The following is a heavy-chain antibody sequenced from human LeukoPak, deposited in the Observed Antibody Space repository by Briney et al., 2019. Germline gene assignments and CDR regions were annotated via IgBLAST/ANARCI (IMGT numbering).Heavy chain of an antibody. V-gene: IGHV3-66*01. CDR2: IFSGGST. D-gene: IGHD5-24*01. CDR3: GRVGDGYNDNY. CDR1: GFTVSSDY. Sequence: GGSLRLSCAASGFTVSSDYMCWVRQAPEKGLEWVSLIFSGGSTYYADSLKGRFTISTANSKNTLYLQMNSLRAEDTAVYYCGRVGDGYNDNYWGQGTLVTVSS. J-gene: IGHJ4*02.